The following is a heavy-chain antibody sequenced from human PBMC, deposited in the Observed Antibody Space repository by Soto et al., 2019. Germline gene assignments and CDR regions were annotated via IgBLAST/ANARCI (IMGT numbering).Heavy chain of an antibody. CDR3: ASGGHYYDSSGYYYRPYYGMDV. Sequence: ASVKVSCKASGSTFTGYYMHWVRQAPRQGLEWMGWINPNSGGTNYAQKFQGWVTMTRDTSISTAYVELSRLRSDDTAVYYCASGGHYYDSSGYYYRPYYGMDVWGQGTTVTVS. J-gene: IGHJ6*02. CDR2: INPNSGGT. V-gene: IGHV1-2*04. CDR1: GSTFTGYY. D-gene: IGHD3-22*01.